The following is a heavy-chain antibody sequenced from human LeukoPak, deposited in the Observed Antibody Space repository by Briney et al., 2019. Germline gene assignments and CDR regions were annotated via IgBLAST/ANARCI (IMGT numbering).Heavy chain of an antibody. Sequence: ASVKVSCKASGGTFSSYAISWVRQAPGQGLEWMGGIIPFFGTAIYAQKFQDRVTITADDSTSTAYMELRSLRSEDTAVYYCARDVRHRYCSSATCYRGWFDPWGQGTLVTVSS. CDR2: IIPFFGTA. V-gene: IGHV1-69*13. CDR3: ARDVRHRYCSSATCYRGWFDP. J-gene: IGHJ5*02. CDR1: GGTFSSYA. D-gene: IGHD2-2*01.